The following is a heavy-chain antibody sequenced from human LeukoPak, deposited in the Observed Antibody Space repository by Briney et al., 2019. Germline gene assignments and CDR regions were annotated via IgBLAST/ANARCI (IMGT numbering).Heavy chain of an antibody. V-gene: IGHV1-58*02. CDR3: ATRRGPYYYYGMDV. CDR2: IVVGSGNT. J-gene: IGHJ6*02. Sequence: APVKVSCKASGFTFTSSAMQWVRQARGQRLEWIGWIVVGSGNTNYAQKFQERVTITRDMSTSTAYMELSSLRSEDTAVYYCATRRGPYYYYGMDVWGQGTTVTVSS. CDR1: GFTFTSSA.